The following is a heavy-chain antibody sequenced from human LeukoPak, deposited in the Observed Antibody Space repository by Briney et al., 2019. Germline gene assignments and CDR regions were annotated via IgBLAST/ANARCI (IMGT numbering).Heavy chain of an antibody. Sequence: GGSLRLSCAASGFTFSSYGMHWVRQAPGKGLEWVANIKQDGSEKYYVDSVKGRFTISRDNAKNSLYLQMDSLRAEDTAVYYCARESSGWYYYFDYWGQGTLVTVSS. CDR1: GFTFSSYG. V-gene: IGHV3-7*01. CDR3: ARESSGWYYYFDY. J-gene: IGHJ4*02. D-gene: IGHD6-19*01. CDR2: IKQDGSEK.